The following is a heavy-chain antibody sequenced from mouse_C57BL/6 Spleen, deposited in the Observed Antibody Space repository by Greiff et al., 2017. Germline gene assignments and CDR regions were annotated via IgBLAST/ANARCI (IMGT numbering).Heavy chain of an antibody. CDR3: ARYGYEYGDWYFDV. Sequence: QVQLKQSGAELVRPGTSVKVSCKASGYAFTNYLIEWVKQRPGQGLEWIGVINPGSGGTNYNEKFKGKATLTADKSSSTAYMQLSSLTSEDSAVYFCARYGYEYGDWYFDVWGTGTTVTVSS. D-gene: IGHD2-4*01. J-gene: IGHJ1*03. CDR1: GYAFTNYL. CDR2: INPGSGGT. V-gene: IGHV1-54*01.